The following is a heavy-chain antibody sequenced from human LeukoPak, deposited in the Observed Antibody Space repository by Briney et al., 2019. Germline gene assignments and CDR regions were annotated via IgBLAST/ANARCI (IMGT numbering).Heavy chain of an antibody. J-gene: IGHJ4*02. Sequence: GASVKVSCKASGGTFSSYAISWVRQAPGQGLEWMGRIIPILGIANYAQKFQGRVTITADKSTSTAYMELSSLRAEDTAVYYCAKVLYGSGTRAAPFDWGQGTLVTVSS. V-gene: IGHV1-69*04. D-gene: IGHD3-10*01. CDR2: IIPILGIA. CDR3: AKVLYGSGTRAAPFD. CDR1: GGTFSSYA.